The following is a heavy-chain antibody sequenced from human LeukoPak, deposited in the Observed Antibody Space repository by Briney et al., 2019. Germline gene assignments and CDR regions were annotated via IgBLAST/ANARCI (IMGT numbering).Heavy chain of an antibody. CDR1: GFTFSSYW. CDR3: SRVPALAGTIAEYFQH. Sequence: TGGSLRPSCAASGFTFSSYWMSWVRQAPGKGLEWVANIKQDGSDKYYVDSVKGRFTISRDNANNTLYLQMNSRRAEAQAVYYCSRVPALAGTIAEYFQHWGQGTLVTVSS. J-gene: IGHJ1*01. V-gene: IGHV3-7*01. CDR2: IKQDGSDK. D-gene: IGHD6-19*01.